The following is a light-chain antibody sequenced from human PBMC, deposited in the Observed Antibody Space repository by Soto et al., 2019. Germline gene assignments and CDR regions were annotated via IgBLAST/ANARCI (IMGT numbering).Light chain of an antibody. Sequence: EIVLTQSPATLSLSPGERATLSCRTSQSVSTYVAWYQQKPGQAPRLLIFDASNRATGTPARFSGSGSGTDFTLNIDSLEPEDFAVDYGQQRSNWLTLGGGTKVYIK. CDR3: QQRSNWLT. V-gene: IGKV3-11*01. J-gene: IGKJ4*01. CDR1: QSVSTY. CDR2: DAS.